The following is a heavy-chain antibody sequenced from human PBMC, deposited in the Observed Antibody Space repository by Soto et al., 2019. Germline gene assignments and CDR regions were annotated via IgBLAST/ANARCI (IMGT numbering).Heavy chain of an antibody. CDR3: ARVDTAMVGYYYYGMDV. CDR2: ISSSSSTI. V-gene: IGHV3-48*02. D-gene: IGHD5-18*01. J-gene: IGHJ6*02. CDR1: GFTFSSYS. Sequence: GGSLRLSCAASGFTFSSYSMNWVRQAPGKGLEWVSYISSSSSTIYYADSVKGRFTISRDNAKNSLYLQMNSLRDEDTAVYYCARVDTAMVGYYYYGMDVWGQGTTVTVSS.